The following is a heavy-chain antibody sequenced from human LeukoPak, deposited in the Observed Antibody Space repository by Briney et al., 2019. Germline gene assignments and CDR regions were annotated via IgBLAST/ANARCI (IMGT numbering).Heavy chain of an antibody. J-gene: IGHJ4*02. CDR1: GFTITNKY. CDR2: IYGGDGK. D-gene: IGHD5-18*01. Sequence: PGGSLRLSCAASGFTITNKYMSWVRQAPGQGLEXXLVIYGGDGKYYAASVKGRFTISKENPKNTIYLQMNSLRAEDTVVYYCARDGEYSYGYGFDYWGQGTLVTVSS. V-gene: IGHV3-53*01. CDR3: ARDGEYSYGYGFDY.